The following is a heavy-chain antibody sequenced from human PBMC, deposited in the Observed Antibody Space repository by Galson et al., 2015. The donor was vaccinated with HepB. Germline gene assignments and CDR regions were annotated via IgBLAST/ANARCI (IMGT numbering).Heavy chain of an antibody. J-gene: IGHJ4*02. CDR2: IDPSDSYT. D-gene: IGHD3-22*01. CDR1: GYSFTSYW. CDR3: ATHYYDSSGYPN. Sequence: QSGAEVKKPGESLRISCKGSGYSFTSYWISWVRQMPVKGLEWMGRIDPSDSYTNYSPSFQGHVTILADKSISTAYLQWSSLKASDTAMYYCATHYYDSSGYPNWGQGTLVTVSS. V-gene: IGHV5-10-1*01.